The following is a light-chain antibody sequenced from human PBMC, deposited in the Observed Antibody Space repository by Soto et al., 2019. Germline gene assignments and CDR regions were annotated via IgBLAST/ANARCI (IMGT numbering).Light chain of an antibody. J-gene: IGKJ4*01. CDR3: QHYTNWPLT. V-gene: IGKV3-11*01. Sequence: EIVLTQSPATLSLSPGERATLSCRTSQSVSSYLAWYQQKPGQAPRLLIYDASNRATGIPARFSGSGSGTEFTLTISGLQSEDFAVYYCQHYTNWPLTFGGGTKVDIK. CDR2: DAS. CDR1: QSVSSY.